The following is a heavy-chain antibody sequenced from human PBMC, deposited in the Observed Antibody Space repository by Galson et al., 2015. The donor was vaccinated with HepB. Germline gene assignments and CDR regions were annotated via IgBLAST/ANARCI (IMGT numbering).Heavy chain of an antibody. V-gene: IGHV5-10-1*01. CDR2: IDPSDSYT. CDR1: GYSFTSYW. D-gene: IGHD1-26*01. J-gene: IGHJ5*02. CDR3: AREIVGATTGNWFDP. Sequence: QSGAEVKKPGESLRISCKGFGYSFTSYWISWVRQMPGKGLEWMGRIDPSDSYTNYSPSFQGHVTISADKSISTAYLQWSSLKASDTAMYYCAREIVGATTGNWFDPWGQGTLVTVSS.